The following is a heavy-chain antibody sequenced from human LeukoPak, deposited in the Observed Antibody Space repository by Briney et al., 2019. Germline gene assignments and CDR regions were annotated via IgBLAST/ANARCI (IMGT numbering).Heavy chain of an antibody. CDR1: GGSFSGYY. CDR2: INHSGST. J-gene: IGHJ4*01. Sequence: SETLSLTCAVYGGSFSGYYGSWIRQPPGKGLEWIGEINHSGSTNYNPSLKSRVTISVDTSKNQFSLKLSSVTAADTAVYYCARVFGREGYDFWSGEDYWGQGTLVTVSS. V-gene: IGHV4-34*01. CDR3: ARVFGREGYDFWSGEDY. D-gene: IGHD3-3*01.